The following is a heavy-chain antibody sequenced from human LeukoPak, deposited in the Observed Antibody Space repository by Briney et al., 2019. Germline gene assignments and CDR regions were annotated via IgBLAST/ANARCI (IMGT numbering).Heavy chain of an antibody. CDR1: GFTFSTYS. CDR3: ARDQYDTWSRRGNFDS. V-gene: IGHV3-48*02. D-gene: IGHD3-3*01. J-gene: IGHJ4*02. Sequence: GGSLRLSCAASGFTFSTYSMNWVRQAPGKGLEWVSYITSSSSTIYYADSVKGRFTISRDNAKNSLYLQMNSLRDEDTAVFYCARDQYDTWSRRGNFDSWGQGTLVIVSS. CDR2: ITSSSSTI.